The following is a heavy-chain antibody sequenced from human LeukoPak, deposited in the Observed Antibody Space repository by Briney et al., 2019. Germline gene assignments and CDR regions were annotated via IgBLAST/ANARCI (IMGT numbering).Heavy chain of an antibody. CDR2: ISGSGGST. J-gene: IGHJ4*02. CDR3: AKDLDCSSTSCYSGGYCGGDCLDY. CDR1: GFTFSSYA. D-gene: IGHD2-2*01. Sequence: GGSLRLSCAASGFTFSSYAVSWVRQAPGKGLEWVSAISGSGGSTYYADSVKGRFTISRDNSKNTLYLQMNSLRAEDTAVYYCAKDLDCSSTSCYSGGYCGGDCLDYWGQGTLVTVSS. V-gene: IGHV3-23*01.